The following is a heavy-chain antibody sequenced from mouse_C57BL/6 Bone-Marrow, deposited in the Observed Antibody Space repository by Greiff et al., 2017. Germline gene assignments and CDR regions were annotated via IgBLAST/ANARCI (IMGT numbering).Heavy chain of an antibody. V-gene: IGHV1-82*01. CDR2: IYPGDGDT. J-gene: IGHJ2*01. CDR1: GYAFSSSW. D-gene: IGHD4-1*01. Sequence: VQLQQSGPELVKPGASVKISCTASGYAFSSSWMNWVKQRPGKGLEWIGRIYPGDGDTNYTGKFKGKATLTADKSSRTAYMQHSSLASEESAVYVCARRGGLGYYFDYWGQGTTLTVSS. CDR3: ARRGGLGYYFDY.